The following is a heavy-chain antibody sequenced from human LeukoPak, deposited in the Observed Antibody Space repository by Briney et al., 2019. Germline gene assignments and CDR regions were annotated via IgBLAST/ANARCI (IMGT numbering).Heavy chain of an antibody. V-gene: IGHV4-59*12. J-gene: IGHJ2*01. D-gene: IGHD2-2*01. CDR1: GGSISSYY. Sequence: SETLSLTCTVSGGSISSYYWSWIQQPPGKGLEWIGYIYYSGSTNYNPSLKSRVTISVDKSKNQFSLKLSSVTAADTAVYYCARGSDQYCSSTSCYLNWYFDLWGRGTLVTVSS. CDR2: IYYSGST. CDR3: ARGSDQYCSSTSCYLNWYFDL.